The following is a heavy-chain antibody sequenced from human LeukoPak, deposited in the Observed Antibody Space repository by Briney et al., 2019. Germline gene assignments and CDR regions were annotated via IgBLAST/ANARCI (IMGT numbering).Heavy chain of an antibody. J-gene: IGHJ4*02. V-gene: IGHV1-8*01. Sequence: GASVKVSCKASGYTFTNYDITWVRQASGEGLEWMGWMNPNNGNTGYTQRFQGRVTLTRDTSTSTAYMELSSLRSEDTAVYYCARGFLDYDTSDYAFSCYWGQGTLVTVSS. CDR2: MNPNNGNT. D-gene: IGHD3-22*01. CDR3: ARGFLDYDTSDYAFSCY. CDR1: GYTFTNYD.